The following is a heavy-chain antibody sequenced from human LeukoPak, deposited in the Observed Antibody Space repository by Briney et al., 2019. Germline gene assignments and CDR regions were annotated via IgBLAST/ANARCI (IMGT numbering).Heavy chain of an antibody. CDR2: ISSSGRSI. J-gene: IGHJ4*02. V-gene: IGHV3-48*04. D-gene: IGHD3-10*01. Sequence: EGSLRLSCAASGFTFSSYGMSWVRQAPGKGLEWVSYISSSGRSIYYADSVKGRFTISRDNAKNSLYLQMNSLRAEDTAVYYCAKVTYGSGTYGAFDYWGQGTLVTVSS. CDR1: GFTFSSYG. CDR3: AKVTYGSGTYGAFDY.